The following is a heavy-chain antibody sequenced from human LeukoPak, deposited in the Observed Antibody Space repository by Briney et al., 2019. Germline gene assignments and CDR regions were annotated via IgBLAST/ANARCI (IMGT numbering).Heavy chain of an antibody. CDR2: ISYDGSNK. V-gene: IGHV3-30*18. CDR3: AKGHSGSYRTFDY. CDR1: GFTFRSYG. D-gene: IGHD1-26*01. J-gene: IGHJ4*02. Sequence: GGSLRLSCAASGFTFRSYGMHWVRQAPGKGLEWVAVISYDGSNKYYADSVKGRFTISRDNSKNTLYLQMNSLRAEDTAVYYCAKGHSGSYRTFDYWGQGTLVTVSS.